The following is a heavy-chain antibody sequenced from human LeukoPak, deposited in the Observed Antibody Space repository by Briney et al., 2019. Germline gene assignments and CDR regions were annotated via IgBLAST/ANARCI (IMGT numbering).Heavy chain of an antibody. V-gene: IGHV3-48*03. Sequence: PGGSVRLFCAASGFTFSIYEVNWLRQAPGKGLEGVAYISSSGSTIYYEDSVKGRFTISRDNAKNSLYLQMNSLRAEDTAVYYCARPREPHSSGWTFDAFDIWGQGTMVTVSS. D-gene: IGHD6-19*01. CDR3: ARPREPHSSGWTFDAFDI. CDR1: GFTFSIYE. CDR2: ISSSGSTI. J-gene: IGHJ3*02.